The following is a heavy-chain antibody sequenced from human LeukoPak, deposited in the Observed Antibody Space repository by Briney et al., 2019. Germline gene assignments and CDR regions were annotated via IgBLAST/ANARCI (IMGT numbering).Heavy chain of an antibody. CDR3: ARGSRSSGWFDY. CDR1: GFTVSSNY. CDR2: IYSGGST. V-gene: IGHV3-53*01. Sequence: GGSLRLSCAASGFTVSSNYMSWVRQAPGKGLEWVSVIYSGGSTYYADSVKGRFTISRDNSKNTLFLQMNSLRAEDTAVYYCARGSRSSGWFDYWGQGTLVTVSS. J-gene: IGHJ4*02. D-gene: IGHD6-19*01.